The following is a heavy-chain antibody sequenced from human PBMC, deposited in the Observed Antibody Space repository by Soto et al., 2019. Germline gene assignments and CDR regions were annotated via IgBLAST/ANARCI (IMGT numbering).Heavy chain of an antibody. J-gene: IGHJ6*03. CDR2: ISAYNGNT. CDR3: ATRDPAHFDWLLEDYYYYYMDV. CDR1: GYTFTSYG. D-gene: IGHD3-9*01. V-gene: IGHV1-18*01. Sequence: QVQLVQSGAEVKKPGASVKVSCKASGYTFTSYGISWVRQAPGQGLEWMGWISAYNGNTNYAQKLQGRVTMTTDTSTSTAHMELRSLRSDDTAVYYCATRDPAHFDWLLEDYYYYYMDVWGKGTTVTVSS.